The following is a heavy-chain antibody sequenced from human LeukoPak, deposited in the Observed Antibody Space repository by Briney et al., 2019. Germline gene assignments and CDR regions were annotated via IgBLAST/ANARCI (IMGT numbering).Heavy chain of an antibody. CDR3: ARGQPYGDYNYFDP. J-gene: IGHJ5*02. D-gene: IGHD4-17*01. V-gene: IGHV1-2*06. CDR2: INPSTGGT. CDR1: GYTFIGYY. Sequence: GASVKVSCKASGYTFIGYYMHWVRQAPGQGLEWMGRINPSTGGTNSAQKFQGRVTMTRDTSISTAYMELSRLTSDDTAIYYCARGQPYGDYNYFDPWGQRTLVTVSS.